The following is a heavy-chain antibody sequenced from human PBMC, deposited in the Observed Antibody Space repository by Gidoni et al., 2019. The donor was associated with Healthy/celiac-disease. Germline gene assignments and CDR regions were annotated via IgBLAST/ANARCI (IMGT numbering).Heavy chain of an antibody. CDR2: TRNKANSYTT. D-gene: IGHD6-19*01. J-gene: IGHJ4*02. CDR3: ARGGYSSGWSPFDY. V-gene: IGHV3-72*01. Sequence: EVQLVESGGGLVQPGGSLRLSCAASGSTFSDHYMDWVSQAPGKGLEWVGRTRNKANSYTTEYAASVKCRFTISRDDSKNSLYLQMNSLKTEDTAVYYCARGGYSSGWSPFDYWGQGTLVTVSS. CDR1: GSTFSDHY.